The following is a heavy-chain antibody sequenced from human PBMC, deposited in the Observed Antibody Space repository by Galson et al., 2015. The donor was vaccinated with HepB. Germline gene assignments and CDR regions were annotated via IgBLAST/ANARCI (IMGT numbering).Heavy chain of an antibody. D-gene: IGHD3-22*01. CDR1: GFTFSSFW. J-gene: IGHJ4*02. CDR2: IKQDGSEK. Sequence: SLRLSCAASGFTFSSFWMSWVRQAPGKGLEWVANIKQDGSEKYYVDSVKGRFTISRDNAKNSLYLQMNSLRAEDTAVYYCARGGIFYYDSSGIRGDYWGQGTLVTVSS. CDR3: ARGGIFYYDSSGIRGDY. V-gene: IGHV3-7*03.